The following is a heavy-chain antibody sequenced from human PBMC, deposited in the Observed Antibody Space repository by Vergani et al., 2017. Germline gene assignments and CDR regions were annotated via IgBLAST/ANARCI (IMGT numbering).Heavy chain of an antibody. J-gene: IGHJ6*03. V-gene: IGHV3-21*04. D-gene: IGHD3-10*01. Sequence: EVQLVESGGGLVKPGGSLRLSCAASGFTFSSYSMNWVRQAPGKGLEWVSSISSSSSYIYYADSVKGRFTISRDNAKNSLYLQMNSLRAEDTAVYYCASQRLLWFGESPPYMDVWGKGTTVTVSS. CDR3: ASQRLLWFGESPPYMDV. CDR1: GFTFSSYS. CDR2: ISSSSSYI.